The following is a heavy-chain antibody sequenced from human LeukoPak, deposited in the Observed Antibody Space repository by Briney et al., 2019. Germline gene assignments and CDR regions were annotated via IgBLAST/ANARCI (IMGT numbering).Heavy chain of an antibody. CDR3: ARQAYGGEAFDI. D-gene: IGHD4-17*01. Sequence: PSETLSLTCTVSGGPFSGYFRGWIRQPPGKGLEYIGYIYYSGGTDYNPSLKNRVTISVDTSKNKFSLKVSSVTAADTAVYYCARQAYGGEAFDIWGQGTMVTVST. J-gene: IGHJ3*02. CDR1: GGPFSGYF. CDR2: IYYSGGT. V-gene: IGHV4-59*08.